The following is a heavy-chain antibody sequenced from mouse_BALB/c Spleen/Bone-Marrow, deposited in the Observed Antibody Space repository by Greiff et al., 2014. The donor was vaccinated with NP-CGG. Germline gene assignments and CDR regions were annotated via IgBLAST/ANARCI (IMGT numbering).Heavy chain of an antibody. CDR3: AREIINDYHWYFDV. D-gene: IGHD2-4*01. CDR2: IRNKANGYTT. V-gene: IGHV7-3*02. Sequence: EVKVEESGGGLVQPGGSLRLSCATSGFTFTDYYMSWVRQPPGKALEWLGFIRNKANGYTTEYSASVKGRFTFSRDNSQNILYLQMNTLRAEDSATYYCAREIINDYHWYFDVWGAGTTVTVSS. CDR1: GFTFTDYY. J-gene: IGHJ1*01.